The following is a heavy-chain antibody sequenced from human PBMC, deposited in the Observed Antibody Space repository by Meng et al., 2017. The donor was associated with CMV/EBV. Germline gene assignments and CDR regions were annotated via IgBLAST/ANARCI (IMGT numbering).Heavy chain of an antibody. Sequence: GGSLRLSCAASGFTFSSYSMNWVRQAPGKGLEWVSYISSSSSYIYYADSVKGRFTISRDNAKNSLYLQMNSLRAEDTAVYYCAREGEEGAVAVGPYYFDYWGQGTLVTVSS. V-gene: IGHV3-21*05. CDR2: ISSSSSYI. J-gene: IGHJ4*02. CDR1: GFTFSSYS. D-gene: IGHD6-19*01. CDR3: AREGEEGAVAVGPYYFDY.